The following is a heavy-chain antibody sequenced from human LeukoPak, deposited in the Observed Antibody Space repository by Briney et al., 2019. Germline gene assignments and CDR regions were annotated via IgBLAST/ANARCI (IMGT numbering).Heavy chain of an antibody. CDR1: GFTFSSYG. Sequence: PGGSLRLSCAASGFTFSSYGMHWVRQAPGKGLEWVAVIWYDGSNKYYADSVKGRFTISRDNSKNTLYLQMNSLRAEGTAVYYCAKSRGYGSGSYYTYWGQGTLVTVSS. D-gene: IGHD3-10*01. J-gene: IGHJ4*02. CDR2: IWYDGSNK. CDR3: AKSRGYGSGSYYTY. V-gene: IGHV3-33*06.